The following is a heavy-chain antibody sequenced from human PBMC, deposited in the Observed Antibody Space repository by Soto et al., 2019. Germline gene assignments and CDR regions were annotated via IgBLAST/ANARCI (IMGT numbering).Heavy chain of an antibody. CDR3: ARGLRGVIITSYYFVMDV. J-gene: IGHJ6*02. CDR2: ISYSGST. V-gene: IGHV4-31*02. D-gene: IGHD3-10*01. Sequence: QHPGTGLEWIGHISYSGSTYYNTSLKSRVTISVDTSRNQFSLIVNSVTAADTALYYCARGLRGVIITSYYFVMDVWGQGTTVTVSS.